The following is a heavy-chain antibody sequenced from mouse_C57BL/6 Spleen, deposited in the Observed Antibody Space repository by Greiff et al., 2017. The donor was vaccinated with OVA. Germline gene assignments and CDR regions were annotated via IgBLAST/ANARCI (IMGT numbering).Heavy chain of an antibody. CDR3: TTDYSTLFDY. CDR2: IDPENGDT. V-gene: IGHV14-4*01. Sequence: EVKLMESGAELVRPGASVKLSCTASGFNIKDDYMHWVKQRPEQGLEWIGWIDPENGDTEYASKFQGKATITADTSSNTAYLQLSSLTSEDTAVYYCTTDYSTLFDYWGQGTTLTVSS. D-gene: IGHD2-13*01. CDR1: GFNIKDDY. J-gene: IGHJ2*01.